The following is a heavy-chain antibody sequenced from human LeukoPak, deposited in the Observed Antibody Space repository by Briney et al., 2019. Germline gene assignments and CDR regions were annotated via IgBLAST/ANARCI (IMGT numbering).Heavy chain of an antibody. Sequence: ASVKVSCKASGYTFTSYAMHWVRQAPGQRLEWMGWINAGNGNTKYSQEFQGRVTITRDTSASTAYMELSSLRSEDTAVYYCARSPTEYSSGWYFWFDPWGQGTLVTVSS. V-gene: IGHV1-3*01. D-gene: IGHD6-19*01. J-gene: IGHJ5*02. CDR3: ARSPTEYSSGWYFWFDP. CDR1: GYTFTSYA. CDR2: INAGNGNT.